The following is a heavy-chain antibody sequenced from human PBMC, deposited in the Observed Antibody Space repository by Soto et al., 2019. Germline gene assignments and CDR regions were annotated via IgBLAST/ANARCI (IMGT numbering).Heavy chain of an antibody. D-gene: IGHD3-22*01. V-gene: IGHV1-18*01. CDR1: GYTFTSYG. J-gene: IGHJ4*02. CDR3: ARGPFLHYYDSSGYYVYFDY. Sequence: GASVKVSCKASGYTFTSYGISWVRQAPGQGLEWMGWISAYNGNTNYAQKLQGRVTMTTDTSTSTAYMELRSLRSEDTAVYYCARGPFLHYYDSSGYYVYFDYWGQGTLVTVSS. CDR2: ISAYNGNT.